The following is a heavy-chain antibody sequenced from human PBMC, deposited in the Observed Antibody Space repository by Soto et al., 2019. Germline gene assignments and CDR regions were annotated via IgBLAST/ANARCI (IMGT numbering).Heavy chain of an antibody. D-gene: IGHD6-13*01. J-gene: IGHJ1*01. V-gene: IGHV1-18*01. Sequence: QVQLVQSGAEVKKPGASVKVSCKASGYTFTSYGISWVRQAPEQEHEWMGWISASNGNTNYAQKLQRRVTMTTDTSTSSAYLELWSLRSDDTAVYYCARSQYVRQQPDTPLCWGQGTLVTVSS. CDR3: ARSQYVRQQPDTPLC. CDR2: ISASNGNT. CDR1: GYTFTSYG.